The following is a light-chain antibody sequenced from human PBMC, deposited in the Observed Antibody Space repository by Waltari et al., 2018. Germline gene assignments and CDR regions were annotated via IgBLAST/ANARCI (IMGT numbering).Light chain of an antibody. CDR3: QQRSNWQGLT. J-gene: IGKJ4*01. V-gene: IGKV3-11*01. CDR2: DAS. CDR1: QSVSSY. Sequence: EIVLTQSPATLSLSPGERATLSCRASQSVSSYLAWYQQKPGQAPRLLIYDASNRATGIPARFSGSGAGTDFTLTISSLEPEDFAVYYCQQRSNWQGLTFGGGTKVEIK.